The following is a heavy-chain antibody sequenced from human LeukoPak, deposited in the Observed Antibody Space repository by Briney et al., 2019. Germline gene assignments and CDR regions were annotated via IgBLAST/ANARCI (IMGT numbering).Heavy chain of an antibody. CDR3: ARVGRTGVTIETYFDY. D-gene: IGHD2-21*02. CDR2: ISYDGSNK. CDR1: GFTFSSYG. Sequence: PGGSLRLSCAASGFTFSSYGMHWVRQAPGKGLEWVAVISYDGSNKYYADSVKGRFTISRDNSKNTLYLQMNSLRAEDTAVYYCARVGRTGVTIETYFDYWGQGTLVTVSS. J-gene: IGHJ4*02. V-gene: IGHV3-30*03.